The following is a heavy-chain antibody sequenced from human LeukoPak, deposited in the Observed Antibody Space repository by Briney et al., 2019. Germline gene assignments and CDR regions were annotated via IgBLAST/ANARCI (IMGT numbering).Heavy chain of an antibody. CDR2: ISYDGSNK. D-gene: IGHD2-15*01. Sequence: GRSLRLSCAASGFTFSSYGMHWLRQAPGKGLEWVAVISYDGSNKYYADPVKGRFTISRDNSKNTLYLQMNSLRAEDTAVYYCAKGSRIVVVVAADYWGQGTLVTVSS. V-gene: IGHV3-30*18. J-gene: IGHJ4*02. CDR1: GFTFSSYG. CDR3: AKGSRIVVVVAADY.